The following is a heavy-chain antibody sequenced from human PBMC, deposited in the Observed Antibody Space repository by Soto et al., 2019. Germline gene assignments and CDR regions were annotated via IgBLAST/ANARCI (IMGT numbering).Heavy chain of an antibody. J-gene: IGHJ5*02. CDR1: GYGFTSYG. D-gene: IGHD5-12*01. CDR3: ARSSGNSWMYNWFDP. Sequence: GASVKVSCKASGYGFTSYGISWVRQAPGQGLEWMGWISTYNGNTNYAQKLQGRVTMTTDTSTSTAYMELRSLRSDDTAVYYCARSSGNSWMYNWFDPWGQGTQVTVSS. CDR2: ISTYNGNT. V-gene: IGHV1-18*01.